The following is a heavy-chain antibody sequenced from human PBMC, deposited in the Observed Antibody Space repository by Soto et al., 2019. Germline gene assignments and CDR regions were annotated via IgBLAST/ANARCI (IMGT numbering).Heavy chain of an antibody. CDR3: ARDRTPALGTLEY. CDR1: GGTFNSYA. CDR2: IIPIFGTA. J-gene: IGHJ4*02. Sequence: SVKVSCKASGGTFNSYAISWVRQAPGQGLEWMGGIIPIFGTANYAQKFQGRVTITADESTSTAYMELSSLRSEDTAVYYCARDRTPALGTLEYWAQGTQVNVSS. V-gene: IGHV1-69*13. D-gene: IGHD2-2*01.